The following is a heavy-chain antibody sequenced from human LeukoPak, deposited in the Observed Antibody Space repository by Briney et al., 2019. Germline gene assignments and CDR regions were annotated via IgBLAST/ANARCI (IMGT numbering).Heavy chain of an antibody. Sequence: GGSLRLSCAASGFTFSSYAMHWVRHAPGKGLEWVSGISWNSGSIGYADSVKGRFTISRDNAKNSLYLQMNSLRPEDTALYYCAKGGVVVPAAFYFDYWGQGTLVTVSS. V-gene: IGHV3-9*01. CDR2: ISWNSGSI. D-gene: IGHD2-2*01. J-gene: IGHJ4*02. CDR3: AKGGVVVPAAFYFDY. CDR1: GFTFSSYA.